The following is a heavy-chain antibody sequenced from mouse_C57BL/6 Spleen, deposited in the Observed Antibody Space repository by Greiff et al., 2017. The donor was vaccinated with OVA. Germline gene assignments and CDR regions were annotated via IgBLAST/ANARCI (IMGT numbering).Heavy chain of an antibody. Sequence: VQLQQSGAELVKPGASVKLSCKASGYTFTEYSIHWVKQRSGQGLEWIGWFYPGSGSIKYNEKFKDKATLTADKSSSTVYMELSRLTSDDSAVYFCARHEDYDGYLYYFDYWGQGTTLTVSA. CDR2: FYPGSGSI. D-gene: IGHD2-3*01. J-gene: IGHJ2*01. V-gene: IGHV1-62-2*01. CDR3: ARHEDYDGYLYYFDY. CDR1: GYTFTEYS.